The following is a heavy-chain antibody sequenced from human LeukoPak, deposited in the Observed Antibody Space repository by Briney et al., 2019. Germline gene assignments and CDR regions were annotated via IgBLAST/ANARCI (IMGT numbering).Heavy chain of an antibody. CDR3: ARKGNHSSSWYGYYYYYYMDV. J-gene: IGHJ6*03. CDR1: GFTFSSYA. D-gene: IGHD6-13*01. CDR2: ISYDGSNK. V-gene: IGHV3-30*04. Sequence: GGSLRLSCAASGFTFSSYAMHWVRQAPGRGLEWVAVISYDGSNKYYADSVKGRFTISRDNSKNTLYLQMNSLRAEDTAVYYCARKGNHSSSWYGYYYYYYMDVWGKGTTVTVSS.